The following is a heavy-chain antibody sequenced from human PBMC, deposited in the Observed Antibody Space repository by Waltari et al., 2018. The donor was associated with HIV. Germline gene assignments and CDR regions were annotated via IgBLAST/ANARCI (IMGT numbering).Heavy chain of an antibody. CDR1: GFTFSSYS. CDR2: ISSSSSYI. CDR3: ARDTSFWSSPDLDAFDI. Sequence: EVQLVESGGGLVKPGGCLRLPCAASGFTFSSYSMNWVRQAPGKGLEWVSSISSSSSYIYYADSVKGRFTISRDNAKNSLYLQMNSLRAEDTAVYYCARDTSFWSSPDLDAFDIWGQGTMVTVSS. J-gene: IGHJ3*02. D-gene: IGHD3-3*01. V-gene: IGHV3-21*01.